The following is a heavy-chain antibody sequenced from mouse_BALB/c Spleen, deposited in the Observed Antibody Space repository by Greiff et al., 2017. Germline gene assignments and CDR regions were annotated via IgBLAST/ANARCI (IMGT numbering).Heavy chain of an antibody. CDR2: ISYSGST. D-gene: IGHD2-4*01. Sequence: EVQLVESGPGLVKPSQSLSLTCTVTGYSITSDYAWNWIRQFPGNQLEWMGYISYSGSTSYNPSLKSRISITRDTSKNQFFLQLNSVTTEDTATYYCARSGDYDGDYAMDYWGQGTSVTVSS. J-gene: IGHJ4*01. CDR1: GYSITSDYA. CDR3: ARSGDYDGDYAMDY. V-gene: IGHV3-2*02.